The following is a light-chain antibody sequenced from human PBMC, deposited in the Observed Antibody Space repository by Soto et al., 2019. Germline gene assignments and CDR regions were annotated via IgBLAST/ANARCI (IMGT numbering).Light chain of an antibody. J-gene: IGKJ1*01. CDR2: KES. CDR3: QHYNSYSEA. CDR1: QTISSW. Sequence: DIQMTQSPSTLSGSVGDRFTITCRSSQTISSWLAWYQQKPGKAPKLLIYKESTLKSGVPSRFSGSGSGTEFTLTISSLQPDDFATYYCQHYNSYSEAFGQGTKVDI. V-gene: IGKV1-5*03.